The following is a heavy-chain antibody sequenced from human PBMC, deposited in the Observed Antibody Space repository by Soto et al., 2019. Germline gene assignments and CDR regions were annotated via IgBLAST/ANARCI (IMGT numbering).Heavy chain of an antibody. V-gene: IGHV3-21*01. Sequence: EVQLVESGGGLVKPGGSLRLSCAASGFTFSSYSMNWVRQAPGKGLEWVSSISSSSSYIYYADSVKGRFTISRDNAKXXXXXXXXXXXXXXXXXXXXXXAAXHXYYMXV. D-gene: IGHD6-13*01. J-gene: IGHJ6*03. CDR2: ISSSSSYI. CDR1: GFTFSSYS. CDR3: XXAAXHXYYMXV.